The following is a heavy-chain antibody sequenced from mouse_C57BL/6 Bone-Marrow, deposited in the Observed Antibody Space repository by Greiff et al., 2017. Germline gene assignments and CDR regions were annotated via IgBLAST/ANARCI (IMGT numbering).Heavy chain of an antibody. CDR3: ASLEGYYYGSTNDPYYFDY. D-gene: IGHD1-1*01. CDR2: ISDGGSYT. Sequence: EVHLVESGGGLVKPGGSLKLSCAASGFTFSSYAMSWVRQTPEKRLEWVATISDGGSYTYYPDNVKGRFTISRDNAKNNLYLQMSHLKSEDTAVYYCASLEGYYYGSTNDPYYFDYWGQGTTRTVSS. J-gene: IGHJ2*01. V-gene: IGHV5-4*01. CDR1: GFTFSSYA.